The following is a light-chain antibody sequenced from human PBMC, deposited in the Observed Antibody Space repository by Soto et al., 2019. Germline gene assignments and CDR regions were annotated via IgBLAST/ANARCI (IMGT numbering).Light chain of an antibody. J-gene: IGKJ5*01. CDR2: GAS. V-gene: IGKV3-20*01. Sequence: EIVLTQSPGTLSLSPGARATLSCRARQSVSSSYLAWYQQKPGQAPRLLIYGASGRATGIPDRFGGSGSGTDFTLTITRLEPEDFAVYYCQQYGSSPGITFGQGTRLEIK. CDR3: QQYGSSPGIT. CDR1: QSVSSSY.